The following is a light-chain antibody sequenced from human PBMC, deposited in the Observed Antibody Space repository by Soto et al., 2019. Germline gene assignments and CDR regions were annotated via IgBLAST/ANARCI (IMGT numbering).Light chain of an antibody. V-gene: IGLV2-14*01. CDR1: SSDVGGYYF. J-gene: IGLJ1*01. Sequence: QSALTQPVSVSGSPGQSITISCTGSSSDVGGYYFVSWYQHRPGKAPKLILYEVTTRPSGISSRFSGSKSGNTASLTISGLQADDEAYYYCSSYTSTNTPYVFGTGTKSPS. CDR2: EVT. CDR3: SSYTSTNTPYV.